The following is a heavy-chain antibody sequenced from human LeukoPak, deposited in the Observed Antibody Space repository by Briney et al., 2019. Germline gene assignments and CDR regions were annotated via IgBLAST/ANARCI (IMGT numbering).Heavy chain of an antibody. CDR3: TRAKRVIFDY. Sequence: GASVKVSCKASGYTFTGYYMHWVRQAPGQGLEWMGWINPNSGATPYARKFQGRVTMTRDTSINTAYMELSSLRSDDTAVYYCTRAKRVIFDYWGQGTLVTVSS. J-gene: IGHJ4*02. V-gene: IGHV1-2*02. CDR1: GYTFTGYY. D-gene: IGHD1-1*01. CDR2: INPNSGAT.